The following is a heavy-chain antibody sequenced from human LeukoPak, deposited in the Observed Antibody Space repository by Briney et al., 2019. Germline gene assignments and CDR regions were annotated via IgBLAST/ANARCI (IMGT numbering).Heavy chain of an antibody. CDR2: INHSGST. CDR1: GGSFSGYY. CDR3: AIDGYSYGFGY. D-gene: IGHD5-18*01. J-gene: IGHJ4*02. Sequence: SETLSLTCAVYGGSFSGYYWSWIRQPPGKGLEWIGEINHSGSTYYNPSLKSRVTTSVDTSKNQFSLKLSSVTAADTAVYYCAIDGYSYGFGYWGQGTLVTVSS. V-gene: IGHV4-34*01.